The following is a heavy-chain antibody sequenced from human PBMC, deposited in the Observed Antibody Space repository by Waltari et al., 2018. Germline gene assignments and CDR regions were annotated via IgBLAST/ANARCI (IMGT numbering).Heavy chain of an antibody. CDR1: GFTVSSNY. Sequence: EVQLVESGGGLIQPGGSLRLSCAASGFTVSSNYMSWVRQAPGKGLEWVSGIDSGGSTYYADSVKGRFTISRDNSKNTLYLQMNSLRAEDTAVYYCAREFRGTAAAGYFDYWGQGTLVTVSS. V-gene: IGHV3-53*01. J-gene: IGHJ4*02. CDR3: AREFRGTAAAGYFDY. CDR2: IDSGGST. D-gene: IGHD6-13*01.